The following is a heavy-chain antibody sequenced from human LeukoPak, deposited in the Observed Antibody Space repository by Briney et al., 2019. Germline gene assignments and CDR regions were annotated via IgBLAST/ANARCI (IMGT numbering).Heavy chain of an antibody. D-gene: IGHD3-10*01. CDR1: GFTLSSYA. J-gene: IGHJ6*02. V-gene: IGHV3-30-3*01. Sequence: GRSLRLSCAAAGFTLSSYAMHWVSQAPGKWLEWVAVISYEGSNKYYADSVKGRFTISRDNSKNTLYLQMNSLRAEDTAVYYCARAGVYYGSGTGYYGMDVWGQGTTVTVSS. CDR3: ARAGVYYGSGTGYYGMDV. CDR2: ISYEGSNK.